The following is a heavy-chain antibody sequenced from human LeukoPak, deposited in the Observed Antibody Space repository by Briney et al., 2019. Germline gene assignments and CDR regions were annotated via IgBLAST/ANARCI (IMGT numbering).Heavy chain of an antibody. D-gene: IGHD3-22*01. J-gene: IGHJ4*02. Sequence: GGSLRLSCAASGFTFSSYSMNWVRQAPGKGLEWVSSISSSGSYMYYAGSVKGRFTITRDNAKNSLYLQMNSLRAEDTAVYYCARDSYCYDSSGDYWGQGTLVTVSS. CDR2: ISSSGSYM. CDR1: GFTFSSYS. V-gene: IGHV3-21*01. CDR3: ARDSYCYDSSGDY.